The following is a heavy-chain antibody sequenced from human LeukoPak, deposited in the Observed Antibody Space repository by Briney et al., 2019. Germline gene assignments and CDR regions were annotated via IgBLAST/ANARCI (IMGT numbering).Heavy chain of an antibody. CDR3: ARDNGSSGWYKVLDY. CDR2: IYHSGST. CDR1: GGSISSSNW. Sequence: PSETLSLTCAVSGGSISSSNWWSWVRQPPGKGLEWIGEIYHSGSTNYNPSLKSRVTISVDKSKNQFSLKLSSVTAADTAVYYCARDNGSSGWYKVLDYWGQGTLVTVSS. D-gene: IGHD6-19*01. J-gene: IGHJ4*02. V-gene: IGHV4-4*02.